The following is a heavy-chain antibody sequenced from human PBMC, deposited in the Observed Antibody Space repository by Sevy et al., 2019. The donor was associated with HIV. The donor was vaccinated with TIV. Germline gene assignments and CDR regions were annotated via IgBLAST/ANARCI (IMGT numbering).Heavy chain of an antibody. Sequence: SDTLSLTCTVSGDSINNGDYCWSWIRQHPGKGLEWIGKIYYTGTTYYNPSLKSRLRISVERSENTLSLSLRSVTAADTAVYYCARTTVTTLSSARNNWFDPWGQGTLVTVSS. CDR1: GDSINNGDYC. V-gene: IGHV4-31*03. CDR3: ARTTVTTLSSARNNWFDP. D-gene: IGHD4-4*01. J-gene: IGHJ5*02. CDR2: IYYTGTT.